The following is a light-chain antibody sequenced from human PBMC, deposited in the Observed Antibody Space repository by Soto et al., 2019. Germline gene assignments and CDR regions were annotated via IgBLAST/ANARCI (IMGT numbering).Light chain of an antibody. CDR3: AAWDDSLNAEV. V-gene: IGLV1-44*01. CDR2: SNN. CDR1: SSNIGSNT. Sequence: QSVLTQPPSASGTPGQRVTISCSRSSSNIGSNTVNWYQQLPGTAPKLLIYSNNQRPSGVPDRFSGSKSGTSASLAISGLHSEDEADYYCAAWDDSLNAEVFGGGTKLTVL. J-gene: IGLJ2*01.